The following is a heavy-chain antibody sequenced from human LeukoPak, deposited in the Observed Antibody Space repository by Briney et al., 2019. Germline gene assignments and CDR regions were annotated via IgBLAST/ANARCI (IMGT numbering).Heavy chain of an antibody. D-gene: IGHD3-10*01. J-gene: IGHJ4*02. Sequence: GGSLRLSCAASGFTFGDYAMHWVRQAPEKGLEWVSSISWNGGVIDYADSLKGRFTISRDNTKNSLYLQMNSLRVEDTALYYCAKVRPPGSYYNLAIESWGQGTLVTVSS. V-gene: IGHV3-9*01. CDR2: ISWNGGVI. CDR3: AKVRPPGSYYNLAIES. CDR1: GFTFGDYA.